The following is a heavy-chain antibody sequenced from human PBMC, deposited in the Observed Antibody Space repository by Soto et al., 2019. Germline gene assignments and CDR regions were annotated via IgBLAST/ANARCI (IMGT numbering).Heavy chain of an antibody. D-gene: IGHD4-17*01. CDR3: ASAKIGDYFQVY. CDR2: INSDGSTT. J-gene: IGHJ4*02. V-gene: IGHV3-74*01. CDR1: GFTFSDYY. Sequence: PGGSLRLSCAASGFTFSDYYMSWIRQAPGKGLVWVSRINSDGSTTSYADSVKGRFTISRDNAKNTLYLQMDSLRAEDTAVYYCASAKIGDYFQVYWGQGTLVTVSS.